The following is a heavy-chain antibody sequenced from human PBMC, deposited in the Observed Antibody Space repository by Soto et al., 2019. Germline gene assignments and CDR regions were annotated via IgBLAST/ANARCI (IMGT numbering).Heavy chain of an antibody. CDR1: GFTFSSYG. J-gene: IGHJ4*02. CDR2: IWYDGSNK. CDR3: ARWEGALDY. V-gene: IGHV3-33*01. D-gene: IGHD1-26*01. Sequence: SGGGVVQPGRSLRLSCAASGFTFSSYGMHWVRQAPGKGLEWVAVIWYDGSNKYYAESVKGRFTISRDNSKNTLYLQMNSLRAEDTAVYYCARWEGALDYWGQGTLVTVSS.